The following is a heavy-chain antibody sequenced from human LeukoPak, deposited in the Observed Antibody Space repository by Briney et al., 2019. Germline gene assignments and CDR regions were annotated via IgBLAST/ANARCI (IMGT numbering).Heavy chain of an antibody. V-gene: IGHV1-2*02. Sequence: ASVNVSCKASGYTFTGYYMHWVRLAPGQGLEWMGWINPNSDGTNYAQKFQVRVTMTRDTAISTAYMGLSRLRSDDTAVYYCARGQWLASREYYFDYWGQGTLVTVSS. CDR2: INPNSDGT. CDR1: GYTFTGYY. J-gene: IGHJ4*02. CDR3: ARGQWLASREYYFDY. D-gene: IGHD6-19*01.